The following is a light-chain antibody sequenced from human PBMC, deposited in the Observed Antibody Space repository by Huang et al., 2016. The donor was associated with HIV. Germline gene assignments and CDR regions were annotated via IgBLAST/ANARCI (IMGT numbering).Light chain of an antibody. CDR2: GAS. CDR1: QSVCSN. Sequence: EIVMTQSPATLSVSPGERATLSCRASQSVCSNLAWYQQKPGQAPRLLIYGASTRATGIPARFSDSGSGTEFSLTISSLQSEDFAVYYCQQYNKWPFTFGPGTKVDIK. J-gene: IGKJ3*01. V-gene: IGKV3-15*01. CDR3: QQYNKWPFT.